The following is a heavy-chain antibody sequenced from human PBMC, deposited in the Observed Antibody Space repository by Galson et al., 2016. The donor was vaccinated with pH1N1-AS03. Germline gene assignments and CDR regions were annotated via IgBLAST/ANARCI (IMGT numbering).Heavy chain of an antibody. Sequence: PALVKPTQTLTLTCTLSGFSLSTSGMCVSWIRQPPGKALEWLARIDWDDDKYYSTSQKTRLTISKDTSKNQVFLTMTNMDPVDTAPYYCARMRDYGDLRDAFDIWGQGTMVTVSS. CDR3: ARMRDYGDLRDAFDI. CDR2: IDWDDDK. CDR1: GFSLSTSGMC. J-gene: IGHJ3*02. D-gene: IGHD4-17*01. V-gene: IGHV2-70*11.